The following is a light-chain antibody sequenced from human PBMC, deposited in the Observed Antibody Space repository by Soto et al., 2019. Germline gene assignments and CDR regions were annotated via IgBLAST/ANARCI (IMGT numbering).Light chain of an antibody. V-gene: IGLV1-40*01. CDR3: QSYDSSLSGEV. CDR1: SSNIGAGYD. CDR2: GNN. Sequence: QDVLTQPPSVSGSPGQRVTISCTGCSSNIGAGYDVHWYQQLPGTAPKLLISGNNNRPSGGPDRFSGSKSGTSASLAIIGFQAEDEADYSCQSYDSSLSGEVFGTGTKVTVL. J-gene: IGLJ1*01.